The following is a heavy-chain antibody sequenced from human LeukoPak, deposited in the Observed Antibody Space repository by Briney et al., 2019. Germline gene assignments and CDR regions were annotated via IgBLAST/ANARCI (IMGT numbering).Heavy chain of an antibody. Sequence: GGSLRLSCAASGFTFSSYALSWVRQAPGKGLEWVSSLSGSGYNTYYADSVKGRFTISRGNSKNTVYLQMNSLRAEDTAVYYCAKDPDGTRYFEYWGQGTLVTVSS. CDR1: GFTFSSYA. CDR2: LSGSGYNT. D-gene: IGHD2-2*01. CDR3: AKDPDGTRYFEY. V-gene: IGHV3-23*01. J-gene: IGHJ4*02.